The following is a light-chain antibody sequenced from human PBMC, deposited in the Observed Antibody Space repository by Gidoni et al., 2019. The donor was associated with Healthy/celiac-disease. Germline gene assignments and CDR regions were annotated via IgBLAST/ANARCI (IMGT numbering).Light chain of an antibody. V-gene: IGLV2-14*01. CDR1: SSDVGGYNY. Sequence: QSALTQPASVSVSPGQSITISCTGTSSDVGGYNYVSWYQQHPGKAPKLMIYEVSNRPSGFSNRFSGSKSGNTASLTISGLQAEDEADYYCSSYTSSSTLGVFGGGTKLTVL. CDR2: EVS. CDR3: SSYTSSSTLGV. J-gene: IGLJ3*02.